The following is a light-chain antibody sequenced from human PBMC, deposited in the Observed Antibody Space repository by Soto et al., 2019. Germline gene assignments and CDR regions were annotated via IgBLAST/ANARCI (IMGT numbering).Light chain of an antibody. CDR2: GAS. CDR1: QSVSSSY. Sequence: EIVLTQSPGTLSLSPGERSTLSCRASQSVSSSYLAWYQQEPGHAPRLLIYGASSRATGIPDRFSGSGSGTDSTLTISRLEPEDFAVYYCQQYGNSPTFGQGTKGEIK. CDR3: QQYGNSPT. J-gene: IGKJ1*01. V-gene: IGKV3-20*01.